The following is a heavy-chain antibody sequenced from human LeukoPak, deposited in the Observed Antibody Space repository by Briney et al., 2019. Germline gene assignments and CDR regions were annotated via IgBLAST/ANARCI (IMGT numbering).Heavy chain of an antibody. D-gene: IGHD1-20*01. J-gene: IGHJ4*02. Sequence: PGGSLRLSCAASGFTFSSYAMSRVRQAPGKGLEWVSAISGSGGSTYYADSVKGRFTISRDNSKNTLYLQMNSLRAEDTAVYYCAKGGNWYDLGELDYWGQGTLVTVSS. V-gene: IGHV3-23*01. CDR1: GFTFSSYA. CDR2: ISGSGGST. CDR3: AKGGNWYDLGELDY.